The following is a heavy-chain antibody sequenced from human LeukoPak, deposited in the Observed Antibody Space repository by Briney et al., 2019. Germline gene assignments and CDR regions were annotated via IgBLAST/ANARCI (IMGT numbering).Heavy chain of an antibody. J-gene: IGHJ3*02. CDR2: ISSSSSFI. D-gene: IGHD1-26*01. Sequence: PGGPLRLSCAASGFTFSSYSMNWVRQAPGKGLEWVSSISSSSSFIYYADSVKGRFTISRDNAKNSLYLQMNSLRAEDTAVYYCARAERRDAFDIWGRGTMVTVSS. V-gene: IGHV3-21*01. CDR3: ARAERRDAFDI. CDR1: GFTFSSYS.